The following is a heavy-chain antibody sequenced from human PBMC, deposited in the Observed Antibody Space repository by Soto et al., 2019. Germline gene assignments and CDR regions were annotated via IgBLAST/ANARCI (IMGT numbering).Heavy chain of an antibody. CDR3: ARDPIWSEMATISSFDY. D-gene: IGHD5-12*01. J-gene: IGHJ4*02. CDR2: INPSGGST. CDR1: GYTFTSYY. V-gene: IGHV1-46*01. Sequence: ASVKVSCKASGYTFTSYYMHWVRQAPGQGLEWMGIINPSGGSTSYAQKFQGRVTMTRDTSTSTVYMELSSLRSEDTAVYYCARDPIWSEMATISSFDYWGQGTLVTVSS.